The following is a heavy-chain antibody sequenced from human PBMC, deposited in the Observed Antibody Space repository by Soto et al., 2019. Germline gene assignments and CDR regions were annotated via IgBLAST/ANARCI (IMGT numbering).Heavy chain of an antibody. CDR2: IYYIGTT. CDR3: AREEKQLSRYGGDFDY. CDR1: DGSVNSGNYY. D-gene: IGHD3-16*01. J-gene: IGHJ4*02. Sequence: LSLTCSVSDGSVNSGNYYWSWIRQPPGKGLEWIGHIYYIGTTDYNPSLKSRVTISVDTSKNQFSLKVTSVTAADTAVYFCAREEKQLSRYGGDFDYWGQGILVTVSS. V-gene: IGHV4-61*01.